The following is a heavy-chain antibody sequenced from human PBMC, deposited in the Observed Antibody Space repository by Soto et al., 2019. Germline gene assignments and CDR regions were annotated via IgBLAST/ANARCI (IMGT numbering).Heavy chain of an antibody. V-gene: IGHV4-39*01. Sequence: PSETLSLTCPVSGGSISSSSYYWGWIRQPPGKGLEWIGSIYYSGSTYYNPSLKSRVTISVDTSKNQFSLKLSSVTAADTAVYYCARHSRMIVGYWGQGTLVTVSS. J-gene: IGHJ4*02. CDR3: ARHSRMIVGY. CDR2: IYYSGST. D-gene: IGHD3-16*01. CDR1: GGSISSSSYY.